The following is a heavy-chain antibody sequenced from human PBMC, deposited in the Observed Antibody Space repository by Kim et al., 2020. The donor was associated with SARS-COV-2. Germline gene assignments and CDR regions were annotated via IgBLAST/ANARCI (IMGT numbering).Heavy chain of an antibody. CDR2: ISYDGSNK. CDR3: ARDGSGKAAGTTVVKGRWGRYFDY. Sequence: GGSLRLSCAASGFTFSSYAMHWVRQAPGKGLEWVAVISYDGSNKYYADSVKGRFTISRDNSKNTLYLQMNSLRAEDTAVYYCARDGSGKAAGTTVVKGRWGRYFDYWGQGTLVTVSS. J-gene: IGHJ4*02. CDR1: GFTFSSYA. V-gene: IGHV3-30*04. D-gene: IGHD3-10*01.